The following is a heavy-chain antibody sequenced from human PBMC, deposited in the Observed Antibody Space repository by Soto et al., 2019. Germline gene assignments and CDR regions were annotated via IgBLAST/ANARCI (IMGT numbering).Heavy chain of an antibody. D-gene: IGHD1-26*01. CDR2: ISVGGAST. CDR1: GFTFDSYA. V-gene: IGHV3-23*01. Sequence: LRLSCVASGFTFDSYAMNWIRQAPGRGLEWVSAISVGGASTYYAASVKGRFTVSGDNYKNTLYLQTNSLRAEDTAVDDCAKGGLYVGATIFSKDVWGQGTRVTVS. J-gene: IGHJ6*02. CDR3: AKGGLYVGATIFSKDV.